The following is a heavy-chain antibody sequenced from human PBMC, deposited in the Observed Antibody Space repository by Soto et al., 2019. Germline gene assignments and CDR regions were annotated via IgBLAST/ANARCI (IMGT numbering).Heavy chain of an antibody. J-gene: IGHJ6*02. CDR3: ARNGDSTGTFYYGMDV. V-gene: IGHV4-30-4*01. D-gene: IGHD4-17*01. CDR2: IYYSGST. CDR1: GGSISSGDYY. Sequence: PSETLSLTCTVSGGSISSGDYYWSWIRQPPGKGLEWIGYIYYSGSTYYNPSLKSRVTISVDTSKNQFSLKLSSVTAADTAVYYCARNGDSTGTFYYGMDVWGQGTTVTVS.